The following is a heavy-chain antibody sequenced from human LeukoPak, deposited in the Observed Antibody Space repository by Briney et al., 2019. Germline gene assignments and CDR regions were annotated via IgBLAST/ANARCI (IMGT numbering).Heavy chain of an antibody. V-gene: IGHV1-2*06. CDR3: ARDLVGLWFGELLSSELGY. CDR1: GGTFSSYA. D-gene: IGHD3-10*01. Sequence: WASVKVSCKASGGTFSSYAISWVRQAPGQGLEWMGRINPNSGGTNYAQKFQGRVTMTRDTSISTAYMELSRLRSDDTAVYYCARDLVGLWFGELLSSELGYWGQGTLVTVSS. CDR2: INPNSGGT. J-gene: IGHJ4*02.